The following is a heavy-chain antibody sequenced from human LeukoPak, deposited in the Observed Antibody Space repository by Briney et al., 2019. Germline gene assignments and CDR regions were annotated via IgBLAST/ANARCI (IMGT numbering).Heavy chain of an antibody. J-gene: IGHJ4*02. CDR2: ISSESGTK. V-gene: IGHV3-48*04. CDR3: ARDVHDYDSSGYYRFDY. CDR1: GFSFTSHS. D-gene: IGHD3-22*01. Sequence: GGSLRLSCVASGFSFTSHSMNWVRQAPGKGLERVSYISSESGTKYHADSVEGRFTISRDNAKNSLYLQMNSLRAEDTAVYYCARDVHDYDSSGYYRFDYWGQGTVVTVSS.